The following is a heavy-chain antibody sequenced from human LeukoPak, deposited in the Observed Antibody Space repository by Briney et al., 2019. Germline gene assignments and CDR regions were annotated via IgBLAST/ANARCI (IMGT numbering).Heavy chain of an antibody. D-gene: IGHD6-13*01. CDR2: INGGGDST. V-gene: IGHV3-23*01. J-gene: IGHJ4*02. CDR3: AKDRPYSSSWYGAGDY. CDR1: GFIFNRYA. Sequence: GGSLRLSCEASGFIFNRYAMNWVRQAPGKGLEWVSGINGGGDSTYYADSVKGRFTISRDNSKNTLYLQMNSLRAEDTAVYYCAKDRPYSSSWYGAGDYWGQGTLVTVSS.